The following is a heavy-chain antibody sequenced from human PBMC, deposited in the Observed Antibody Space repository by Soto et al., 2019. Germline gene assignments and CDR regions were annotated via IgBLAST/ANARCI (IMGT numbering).Heavy chain of an antibody. CDR1: GYTLTELS. D-gene: IGHD4-17*01. Sequence: GASVKVSCKVSGYTLTELSMHWVRQAPGKGLEWMGGFDPEDGETIYAQKFQGRVTMTEDTSTDTAYMELSSLRSEDTAVYYCAANSANFGDQADIYYFDYWGQGXLVTVSS. CDR2: FDPEDGET. CDR3: AANSANFGDQADIYYFDY. V-gene: IGHV1-24*01. J-gene: IGHJ4*02.